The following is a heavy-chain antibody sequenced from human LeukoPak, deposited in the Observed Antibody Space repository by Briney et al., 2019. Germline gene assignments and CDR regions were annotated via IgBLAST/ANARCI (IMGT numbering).Heavy chain of an antibody. CDR3: ARGEQWLGASADY. V-gene: IGHV5-51*01. D-gene: IGHD6-19*01. CDR2: IYPGDSDT. CDR1: GYSFTSYW. Sequence: GESLKISCKGSGYSFTSYWIGWVRQMPGKGLEWMGIIYPGDSDTRYSPSFQGQVTISADKSISTAYLQWSSLKASDTATYYCARGEQWLGASADYWGQGTLVTVSS. J-gene: IGHJ4*02.